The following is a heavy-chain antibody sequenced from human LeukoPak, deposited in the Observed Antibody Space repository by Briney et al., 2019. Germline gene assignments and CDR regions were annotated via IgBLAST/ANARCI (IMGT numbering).Heavy chain of an antibody. D-gene: IGHD2-21*02. J-gene: IGHJ4*02. CDR3: AREADCGGDCYPDY. CDR1: GGSISSSNW. CDR2: IYHSGST. Sequence: SRTLSLTCAVSGGSISSSNWWSWVRQPPGKGLGWIGEIYHSGSTNYNPSLKSRVTISVDKSKNQFSLKLSSVTAADTAVYYCAREADCGGDCYPDYWGQGTLVTVSS. V-gene: IGHV4-4*02.